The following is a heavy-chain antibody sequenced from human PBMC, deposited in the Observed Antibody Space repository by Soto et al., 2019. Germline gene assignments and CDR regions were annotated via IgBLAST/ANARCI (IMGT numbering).Heavy chain of an antibody. D-gene: IGHD6-19*01. V-gene: IGHV2-5*02. CDR2: IYWDDDK. CDR1: GFSLSTYGVA. J-gene: IGHJ5*02. Sequence: QITLKESGPTLVKPTQTLTLTCTVSGFSLSTYGVAVGWIRQPPGKALEWVAVIYWDDDKRYSPSLKSRLTLTTATSKNRVVLTLTNMDPVDTATYYDAHAITYNRGWLQSWFAPWGQGTLVTVSS. CDR3: AHAITYNRGWLQSWFAP.